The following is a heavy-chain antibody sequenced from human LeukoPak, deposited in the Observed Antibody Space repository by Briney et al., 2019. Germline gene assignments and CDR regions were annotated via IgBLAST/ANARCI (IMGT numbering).Heavy chain of an antibody. V-gene: IGHV4-39*07. Sequence: SETLSLTCTVSGGSISSSSYYWGWIRQPPGKGLEWIGSIHYSGSTNYNPSLKSRVTISVDTSKNQFSLKLSSVTAADTAVYYCARAQYSSSWYYFDYWGQGTLVTVSS. J-gene: IGHJ4*02. CDR3: ARAQYSSSWYYFDY. CDR2: IHYSGST. CDR1: GGSISSSSYY. D-gene: IGHD6-13*01.